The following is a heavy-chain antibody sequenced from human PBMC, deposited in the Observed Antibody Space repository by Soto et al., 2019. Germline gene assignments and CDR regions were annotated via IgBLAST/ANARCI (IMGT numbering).Heavy chain of an antibody. CDR3: ATWHEREHAFDV. CDR1: GLTISGKKY. CDR2: LYDVDGS. D-gene: IGHD1-1*01. Sequence: DVQLVESGGGLIQPGAALRLSCAAFGLTISGKKYVAWVRQPPGKGLEWVAALYDVDGSFYADSVTGRFTTSSDSSKTTVYLQMNDLRPDDTAVYYCATWHEREHAFDVWGQGTTVTISS. V-gene: IGHV3-53*01. J-gene: IGHJ3*01.